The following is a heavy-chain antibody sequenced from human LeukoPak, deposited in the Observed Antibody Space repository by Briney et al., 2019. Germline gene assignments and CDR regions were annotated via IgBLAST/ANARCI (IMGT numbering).Heavy chain of an antibody. CDR2: IYYSGRS. CDR1: GGSIMVAAYS. J-gene: IGHJ3*02. CDR3: ARGYGDNSGAFDI. V-gene: IGHV4-30-2*01. D-gene: IGHD4-23*01. Sequence: SETLSLTCTVSGGSIMVAAYSWSWIRQPPGKGLEWIGYIYYSGRSYYNPSLKSRVTISLDRSKNQFSLRLSSVTAADTAVYFCARGYGDNSGAFDIWGQGTLVAVSS.